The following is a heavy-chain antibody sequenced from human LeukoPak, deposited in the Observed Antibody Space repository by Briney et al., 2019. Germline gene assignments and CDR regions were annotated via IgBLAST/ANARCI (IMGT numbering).Heavy chain of an antibody. D-gene: IGHD2-2*01. V-gene: IGHV4-61*02. CDR3: ARDSWGVGGYCSSTSCPRWFDP. J-gene: IGHJ5*02. Sequence: SETLSLTCTVSGGSISSSSYYWSWIRQPAGKGLEWIGRIYTSGSTNYNPSLKSRVTMSVDTSKNQFSLKLSSVTAADTAVYYCARDSWGVGGYCSSTSCPRWFDPWGQGTLVTVSS. CDR2: IYTSGST. CDR1: GGSISSSSYY.